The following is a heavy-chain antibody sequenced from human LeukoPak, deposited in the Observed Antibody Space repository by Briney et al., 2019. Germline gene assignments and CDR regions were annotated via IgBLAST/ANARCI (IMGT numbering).Heavy chain of an antibody. CDR2: IYYSGST. Sequence: SETLSLTCTVSGGSVSSGSYYWSWIRQPPGKGLEWIGYIYYSGSTNYNPSLKSRVIISVDTSKNQLSLKLSSVTAADTAVYCCARDRRIAVAGTRYYYYGMDVWGKGTTVTVSS. V-gene: IGHV4-61*01. CDR3: ARDRRIAVAGTRYYYYGMDV. J-gene: IGHJ6*04. CDR1: GGSVSSGSYY. D-gene: IGHD6-19*01.